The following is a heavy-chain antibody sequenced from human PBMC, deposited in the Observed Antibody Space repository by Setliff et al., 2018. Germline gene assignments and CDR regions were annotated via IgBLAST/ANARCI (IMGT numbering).Heavy chain of an antibody. V-gene: IGHV1-18*04. CDR1: GNTFTGYY. D-gene: IGHD5-18*01. Sequence: ASVKVSCKSSGNTFTGYYIHWLRQAPGQGLEWMGRISVYNGNTNYGQKFHDRVTVTTDTSTATAYMELRSLRSDDTAVYYCAILDTNVGFDYWGQGTLVTVSS. CDR3: AILDTNVGFDY. CDR2: ISVYNGNT. J-gene: IGHJ4*02.